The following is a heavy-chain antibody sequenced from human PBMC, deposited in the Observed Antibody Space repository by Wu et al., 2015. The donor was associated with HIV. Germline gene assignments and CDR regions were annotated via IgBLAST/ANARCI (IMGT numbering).Heavy chain of an antibody. D-gene: IGHD3-10*01. CDR2: IIPIFGRA. CDR3: ARVTRPGYYDSGSSDH. J-gene: IGHJ4*02. Sequence: QVQLVQSGAEVKKPGSSVKVSCKASGGNFNSYAINWVRQAPGQGLEWMGRIIPIFGRANYAQKFQDRVTVTADESTRTAYMELSSLRSGDTAVYYCARVTRPGYYDSGSSDHWGQGTVVTVSS. V-gene: IGHV1-69*13. CDR1: GGNFNSYA.